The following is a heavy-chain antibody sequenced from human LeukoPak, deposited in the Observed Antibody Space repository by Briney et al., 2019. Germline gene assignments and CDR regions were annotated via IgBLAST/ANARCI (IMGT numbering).Heavy chain of an antibody. Sequence: SETLSLTCTASGGSISSYYWSWIRQPPGKGLEWIGYIYYSGSTNYNPSLKSRVTISVDTSKNQFSLKLSSVTAADTAVYYCARDQGGYLTYFDYWGQGTLVTVSS. D-gene: IGHD3-22*01. CDR3: ARDQGGYLTYFDY. J-gene: IGHJ4*02. V-gene: IGHV4-59*01. CDR1: GGSISSYY. CDR2: IYYSGST.